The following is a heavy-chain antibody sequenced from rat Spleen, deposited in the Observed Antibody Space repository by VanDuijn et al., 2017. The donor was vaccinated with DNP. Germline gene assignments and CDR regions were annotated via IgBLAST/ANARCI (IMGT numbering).Heavy chain of an antibody. D-gene: IGHD1-3*01. CDR3: ARQDYGSPEY. CDR1: GFTFSKYG. Sequence: EVQLVESGGDLVQPGRSLKLSCAASGFTFSKYGMAWVRQAPTKGLEWVAALSFDGSSTYYRDSVKGRFTISRDNAKNTQYLQMDSLRSEDTATYYCARQDYGSPEYWGQGVMVTVSS. V-gene: IGHV5-29*01. CDR2: LSFDGSST. J-gene: IGHJ2*01.